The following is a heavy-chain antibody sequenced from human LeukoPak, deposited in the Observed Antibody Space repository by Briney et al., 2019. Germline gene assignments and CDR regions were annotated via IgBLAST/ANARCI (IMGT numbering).Heavy chain of an antibody. D-gene: IGHD1-26*01. Sequence: GASLRLSCAASGFTFSSYAMSWVRQAPGKGLEWVSAISGSGGSTYYADSVKGRFTISRDNSKNTLYLQMNSLRAEDTAVYYCAKDVGLEMNCFDYWGQGTLVTVSS. CDR1: GFTFSSYA. J-gene: IGHJ4*02. CDR3: AKDVGLEMNCFDY. V-gene: IGHV3-23*01. CDR2: ISGSGGST.